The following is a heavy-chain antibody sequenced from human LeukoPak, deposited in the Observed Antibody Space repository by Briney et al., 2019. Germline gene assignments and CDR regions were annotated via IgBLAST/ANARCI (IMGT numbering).Heavy chain of an antibody. D-gene: IGHD6-13*01. CDR3: ARGDPYSSSWYSDY. J-gene: IGHJ4*02. CDR2: ISPNSGGT. Sequence: ASVKVSCKASGYTFTDYYIHWVRQAPGQGLEWMGWISPNSGGTNYAQKFQGRVTMTRDTSISTAYMELSRLRSDDTAVYYCARGDPYSSSWYSDYWGQGTLVTVSS. CDR1: GYTFTDYY. V-gene: IGHV1-2*02.